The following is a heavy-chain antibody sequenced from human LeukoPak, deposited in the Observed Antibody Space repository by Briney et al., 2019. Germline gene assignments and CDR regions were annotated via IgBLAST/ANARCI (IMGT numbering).Heavy chain of an antibody. CDR3: ARVEGLGTAMVYYYYYGMDV. Sequence: GGSLRLSCAASGFTFSSYEMNWVRQAPGKGLEWVSYISSSSSTIYYADSVKGRFTISRDNAKNSLYLQMNSLRAEDTAVYYWARVEGLGTAMVYYYYYGMDVWGQGTTVTVSS. V-gene: IGHV3-48*03. D-gene: IGHD5-18*01. J-gene: IGHJ6*02. CDR2: ISSSSSTI. CDR1: GFTFSSYE.